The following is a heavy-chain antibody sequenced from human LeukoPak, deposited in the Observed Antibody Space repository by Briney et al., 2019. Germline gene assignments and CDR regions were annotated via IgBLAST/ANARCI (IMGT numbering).Heavy chain of an antibody. CDR1: GFTFSSYV. CDR3: AKAPQVGTYYYGMDV. Sequence: PGGSLRLSCAASGFTFSSYVINWARQAPGKGLEWVSAISGSGGSTYYADSVKGRFTISRDNSKNTLYLQMNSLRAEDTAVYYCAKAPQVGTYYYGMDVWGQGTTVTVSS. D-gene: IGHD3-10*01. V-gene: IGHV3-23*01. J-gene: IGHJ6*02. CDR2: ISGSGGST.